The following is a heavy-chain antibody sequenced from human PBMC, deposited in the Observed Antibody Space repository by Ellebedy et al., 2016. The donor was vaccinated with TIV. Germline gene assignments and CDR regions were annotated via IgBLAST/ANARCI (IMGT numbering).Heavy chain of an antibody. D-gene: IGHD2-2*01. CDR1: GFTFSDYP. Sequence: GGSLRLSCAASGFTFSDYPMSWVRQAPGKGLEWVASISASGISTYYAGSVKGRFTISRDNSKNTLILHMSRLRADDTAIYYCAKDLTVVPATNGYYDFWGQGTLVTVSS. CDR3: AKDLTVVPATNGYYDF. J-gene: IGHJ4*02. V-gene: IGHV3-23*01. CDR2: ISASGIST.